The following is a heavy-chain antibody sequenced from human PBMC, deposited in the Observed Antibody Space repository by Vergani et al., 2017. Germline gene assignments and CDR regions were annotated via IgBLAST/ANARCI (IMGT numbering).Heavy chain of an antibody. D-gene: IGHD1-26*01. CDR1: GFTFDDYA. V-gene: IGHV3-9*01. CDR3: AKVSRYSGSYRDFFDAFDI. J-gene: IGHJ3*02. CDR2: ISWNSGSI. Sequence: EVQLVESGGGLVQPGRSLRLSCAASGFTFDDYAMHWVRQAPGKGLEWVSGISWNSGSIGYADSVKGRFTISRDNAKNSLYLQMNSLRAEDTAVYYCAKVSRYSGSYRDFFDAFDIWGQGTMVTVSS.